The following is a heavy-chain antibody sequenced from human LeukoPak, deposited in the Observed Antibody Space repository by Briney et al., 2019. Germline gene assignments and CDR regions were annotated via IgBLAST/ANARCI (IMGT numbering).Heavy chain of an antibody. Sequence: GASLRLSCAASGFTFSNAYMNWVRQPPGKGLEWVGRIKPKTDGETTEYAAPVKGRFSISRDDSKNMLYLQMNSLKTEDTAVYYCITPLPYSAQGGQGTLVTVSS. CDR1: GFTFSNAY. V-gene: IGHV3-15*07. CDR3: ITPLPYSAQ. D-gene: IGHD2-21*01. CDR2: IKPKTDGETT. J-gene: IGHJ4*02.